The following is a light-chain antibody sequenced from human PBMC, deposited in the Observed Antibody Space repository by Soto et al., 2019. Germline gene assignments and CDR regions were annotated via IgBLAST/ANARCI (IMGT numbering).Light chain of an antibody. Sequence: QAVVTQPPSASASLGASVTLTCTLSSGYSNYKVDWYQQRPGKGPRFLMRVGPGGIVGSKGDGIPDRFSVLGSGLNRCPTIKRIQEEDESDYHGGADHGSGNNFPLVFGGGTKLTVL. J-gene: IGLJ3*02. CDR1: SGYSNYK. V-gene: IGLV9-49*01. CDR2: VGPGGIVG. CDR3: GADHGSGNNFPLV.